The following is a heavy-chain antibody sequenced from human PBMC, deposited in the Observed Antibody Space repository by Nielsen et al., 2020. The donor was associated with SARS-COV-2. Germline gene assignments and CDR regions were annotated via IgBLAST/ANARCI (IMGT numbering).Heavy chain of an antibody. CDR2: IYYSGST. J-gene: IGHJ3*02. V-gene: IGHV4-31*03. D-gene: IGHD2-15*01. CDR3: ARHERGWSRDDAFDI. Sequence: SETLSLTCTVSGGSISSGGYYWSWIRKHPGKGQEWSGYIYYSGSTYYNPSLKSRVTISVDTSKNQFSLKLSSVTAADTAVYYCARHERGWSRDDAFDIWGQGTMVTVSS. CDR1: GGSISSGGYY.